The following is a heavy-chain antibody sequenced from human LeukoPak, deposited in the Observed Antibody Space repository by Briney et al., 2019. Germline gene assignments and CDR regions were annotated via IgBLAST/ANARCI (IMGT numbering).Heavy chain of an antibody. CDR1: GFTFSGYP. Sequence: PGGSLRLSCAASGFTFSGYPMHWARQAPGKGLEYLSGISANGGSRYYENSVKGRFTISRDNSKNTLYLQMGSLRPEDMAVYYCARDGSNWDLDIWGPETVLTVSS. CDR3: ARDGSNWDLDI. CDR2: ISANGGSR. D-gene: IGHD6-13*01. V-gene: IGHV3-64*01. J-gene: IGHJ4*02.